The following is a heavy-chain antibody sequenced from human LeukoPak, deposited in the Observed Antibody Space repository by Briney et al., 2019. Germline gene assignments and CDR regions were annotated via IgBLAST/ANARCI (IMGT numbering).Heavy chain of an antibody. CDR2: IYYSGST. CDR1: GGPISSYY. Sequence: PSEPLSLTCTVSGGPISSYYWIWIRQPPGKGLECIGYIYYSGSTNYNPPLKSRVPISINTPNNHFSPKLTSVTPPNTAVYYCARGGDGVAFLFEARG. J-gene: IGHJ5*01. V-gene: IGHV4-59*01. CDR3: ARGGDGVAFLFEA. D-gene: IGHD2-21*02.